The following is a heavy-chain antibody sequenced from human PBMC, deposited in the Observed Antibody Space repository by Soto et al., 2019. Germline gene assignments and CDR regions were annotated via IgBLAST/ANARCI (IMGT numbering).Heavy chain of an antibody. CDR3: GRGKTLFDY. V-gene: IGHV3-74*01. J-gene: IGHJ4*02. CDR1: GFTFSNYW. CDR2: INADGASA. Sequence: EVQLVESGGGLVQPGGSLRLSCAASGFTFSNYWMHWVRQAPGKGLVWVSRINADGASATYADSVNGRFTISRDNAKHTLYLQMDSLRAEDTAVYYCGRGKTLFDYWGQGTLVTGSS.